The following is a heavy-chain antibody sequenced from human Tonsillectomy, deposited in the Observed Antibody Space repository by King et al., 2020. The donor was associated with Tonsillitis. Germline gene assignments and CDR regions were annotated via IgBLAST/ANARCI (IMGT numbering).Heavy chain of an antibody. CDR2: INPSGGGT. V-gene: IGHV1-46*02. CDR3: ASGYYYDSSGEGWFDP. Sequence: QAPLVQSGAEVRKPGAAVKVSCTASEYTFNKYYMHWVRQAPGQGLEWMGMINPSGGGTRYAQKFQGRLTMTRDTSTTTLYMELSSLRSEDTAVYYCASGYYYDSSGEGWFDPWGQGTLVTVSS. CDR1: EYTFNKYY. J-gene: IGHJ5*02. D-gene: IGHD3-22*01.